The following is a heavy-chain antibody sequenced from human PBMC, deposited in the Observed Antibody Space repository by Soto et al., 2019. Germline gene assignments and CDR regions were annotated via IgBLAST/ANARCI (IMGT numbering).Heavy chain of an antibody. J-gene: IGHJ4*02. Sequence: GGSLRLSCAAPGFTFSSYAMSWVRQAPGKGLEWVSAISSSGGSTYYADSVKGRFTIPRDNSKNTLYLQMNSLRAEDTAVYYCARENSVQAWLHHFDHWGLGTLVTVSS. V-gene: IGHV3-23*01. CDR3: ARENSVQAWLHHFDH. D-gene: IGHD5-18*01. CDR2: ISSSGGST. CDR1: GFTFSSYA.